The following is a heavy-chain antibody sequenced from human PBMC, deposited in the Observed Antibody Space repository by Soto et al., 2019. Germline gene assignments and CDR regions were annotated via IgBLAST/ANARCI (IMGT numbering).Heavy chain of an antibody. J-gene: IGHJ4*02. D-gene: IGHD6-6*01. CDR3: ARGPSPLAY. V-gene: IGHV6-1*01. CDR1: GDSVSSNSAA. Sequence: QVQLQQSGLGLLKPSQTLSLTCAISGDSVSSNSAAWNWIRQYPSRGLEWLGRTYYRSKWYSDYAGSVKSRITINADTSKNQYSLLLNSVPPQDAAVYYCARGPSPLAYWGRGTVVTVSS. CDR2: TYYRSKWYS.